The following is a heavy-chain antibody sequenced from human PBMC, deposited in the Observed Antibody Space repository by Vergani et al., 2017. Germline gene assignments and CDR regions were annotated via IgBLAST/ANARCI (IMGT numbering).Heavy chain of an antibody. Sequence: QVQLVQSGAEVKKPGSSVKVSCKASGGTFSGYAISWVRQAPGQGLEWMGGIIPIFGTANYAQKFQGRVTITADESTSTAYMELSSLRSEDTAVYYCARGVXALPLPYDYYYMDVWGKGTTVTVSS. CDR3: ARGVXALPLPYDYYYMDV. CDR1: GGTFSGYA. J-gene: IGHJ6*03. CDR2: IIPIFGTA. V-gene: IGHV1-69*01. D-gene: IGHD2-21*01.